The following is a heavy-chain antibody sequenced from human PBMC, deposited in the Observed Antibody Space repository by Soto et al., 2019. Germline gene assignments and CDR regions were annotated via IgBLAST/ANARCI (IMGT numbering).Heavy chain of an antibody. CDR1: GGSISISY. Sequence: PSESMSLTCTFSGGSISISYWSWLRHSPGKGLEWIGYIYYSGSTNYNPSLKSRVTISVDTSKNQFSLKLSSVTAADTAVYYCASLRYFDSCQFDPWGQGTLVTVSS. V-gene: IGHV4-59*08. CDR3: ASLRYFDSCQFDP. CDR2: IYYSGST. J-gene: IGHJ5*02. D-gene: IGHD3-9*01.